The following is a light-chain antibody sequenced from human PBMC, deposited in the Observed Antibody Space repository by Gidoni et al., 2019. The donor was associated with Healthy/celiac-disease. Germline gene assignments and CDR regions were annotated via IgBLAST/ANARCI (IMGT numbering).Light chain of an antibody. V-gene: IGLV1-40*01. CDR2: GNS. Sequence: QSVLTPPPSVSGAPGQRVTISCTGSSSNIGAGSDVHWYQQLPGTAPKLLIYGNSNRPSGVPDRFSGSKSGTSASLAITGLQAEDEADYYCQSYDSSLSGSRVVFGGGTKLTVL. J-gene: IGLJ2*01. CDR1: SSNIGAGSD. CDR3: QSYDSSLSGSRVV.